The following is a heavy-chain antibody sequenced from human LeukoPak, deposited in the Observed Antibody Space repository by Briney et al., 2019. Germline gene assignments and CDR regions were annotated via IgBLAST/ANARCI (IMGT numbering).Heavy chain of an antibody. D-gene: IGHD5-12*01. V-gene: IGHV1-2*02. CDR3: ARDRGYYDAFDI. Sequence: ASVKVSCKASGYTFTSYYMHWVRQAPGQGLEWMGWINPNSGGTNYAQNFQGRVTMTRDTSISTAYMELSRLRSDDTAVYYCARDRGYYDAFDIWGQGTMVTVSS. J-gene: IGHJ3*02. CDR1: GYTFTSYY. CDR2: INPNSGGT.